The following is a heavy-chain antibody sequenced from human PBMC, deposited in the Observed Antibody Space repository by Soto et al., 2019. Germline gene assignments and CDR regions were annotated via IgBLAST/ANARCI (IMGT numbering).Heavy chain of an antibody. J-gene: IGHJ6*02. D-gene: IGHD5-18*01. CDR3: ARDPGSGFGYSYAFAMDV. CDR1: GYTFSNYG. V-gene: IGHV1-18*01. Sequence: QVQLVQSGAEVKKPGASVKVSCKASGYTFSNYGISWVRQGPGQGLEWMGWISGYNGNTHYEEKVQDRIKMTTDTSTSTTELELRSLRSDDTAVYFCARDPGSGFGYSYAFAMDVWGQGTTVTVSS. CDR2: ISGYNGNT.